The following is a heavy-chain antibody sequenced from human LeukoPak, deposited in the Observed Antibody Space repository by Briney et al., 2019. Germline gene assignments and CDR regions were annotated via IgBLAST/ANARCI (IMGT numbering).Heavy chain of an antibody. CDR2: IYYSGST. CDR1: GGSISSSSYY. J-gene: IGHJ4*02. CDR3: ARLRYNWNDADY. D-gene: IGHD1-20*01. V-gene: IGHV4-39*01. Sequence: SETLSLTCTVSGGSISSSSYYWGWIRQPPGKGLEWIGSIYYSGSTYHNPSLKSRVTISVDTSKNQFSLKLTSVTAADTAVYFCARLRYNWNDADYWGQGTLATVSS.